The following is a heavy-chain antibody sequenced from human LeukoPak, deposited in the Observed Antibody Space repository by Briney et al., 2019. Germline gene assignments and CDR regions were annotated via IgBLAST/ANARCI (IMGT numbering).Heavy chain of an antibody. V-gene: IGHV3-23*01. Sequence: GGSLRLSCAASGFTFSSYAMSWVRQAPGKGLEWVSAIRGSGGSTYYADSVKGRFTISRDNSKNTLYLQMNSLRAEDTAVYYCAKVSSWITYYFDYWGQGTLVTVSS. CDR3: AKVSSWITYYFDY. CDR1: GFTFSSYA. CDR2: IRGSGGST. J-gene: IGHJ4*02. D-gene: IGHD6-13*01.